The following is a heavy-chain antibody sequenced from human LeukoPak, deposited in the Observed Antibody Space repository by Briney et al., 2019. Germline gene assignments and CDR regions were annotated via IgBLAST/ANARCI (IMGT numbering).Heavy chain of an antibody. CDR2: ISGSGGST. CDR3: ANDGGYSYGYDY. D-gene: IGHD5-18*01. CDR1: GFTFSSYS. Sequence: GGSLRLSCAASGFTFSSYSMSWVRQAPGKGLEWVSAISGSGGSTYYADSVKGRFTISRDNSKNTLYLQMNSLRAEDTAVYCCANDGGYSYGYDYWGQGTLVTVSS. V-gene: IGHV3-23*01. J-gene: IGHJ4*02.